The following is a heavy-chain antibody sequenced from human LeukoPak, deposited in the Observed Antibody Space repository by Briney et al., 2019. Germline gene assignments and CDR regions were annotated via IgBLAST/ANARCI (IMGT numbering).Heavy chain of an antibody. Sequence: GGSLRLSCAASGFTFSSYGMHWVRQAPGKGLEWVAVISYDGSNKYYADSVKGRFTISRDNSKNTLYLQMNSLRAEDTAVYYCAKGERYCSSTSCYGIFYWGQGTLVTVSS. CDR3: AKGERYCSSTSCYGIFY. J-gene: IGHJ4*02. CDR1: GFTFSSYG. V-gene: IGHV3-30*18. CDR2: ISYDGSNK. D-gene: IGHD2-2*01.